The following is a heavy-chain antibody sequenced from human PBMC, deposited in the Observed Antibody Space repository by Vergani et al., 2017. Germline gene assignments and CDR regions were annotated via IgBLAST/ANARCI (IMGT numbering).Heavy chain of an antibody. CDR3: ARETRDTPSSLDY. CDR1: SFKLGDYG. Sequence: QVQLVESGGGVVQPGRSLRLSCTPSSFKLGDYGMHWVRQAPGRGLEWVSMTWYEGNNNYYADSVKGRFTISKDISKNTLYLQMSSLRGDDTAVYYCARETRDTPSSLDYWGQGTLVTVSS. J-gene: IGHJ4*02. V-gene: IGHV3-33*01. CDR2: TWYEGNNN. D-gene: IGHD5-24*01.